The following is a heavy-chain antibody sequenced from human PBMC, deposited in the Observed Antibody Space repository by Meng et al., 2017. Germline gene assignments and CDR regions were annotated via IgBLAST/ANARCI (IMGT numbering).Heavy chain of an antibody. J-gene: IGHJ4*02. Sequence: QIQLTQSGPGLVKPSQTLSLICAISGYSVSSNSAACNWIRQSPSRGLEWLGRDYYRSKWYHDYAESVKSRISIDPDTSKNQFSLPFRSVTPEDSAVYYCARGSYSFDSWGQRTLVTVSS. CDR3: ARGSYSFDS. D-gene: IGHD1-26*01. V-gene: IGHV6-1*01. CDR2: DYYRSKWYH. CDR1: GYSVSSNSAA.